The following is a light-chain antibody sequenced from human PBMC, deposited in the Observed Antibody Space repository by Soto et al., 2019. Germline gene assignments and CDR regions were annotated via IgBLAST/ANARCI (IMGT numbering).Light chain of an antibody. V-gene: IGKV1-5*01. J-gene: IGKJ1*01. Sequence: DIQMTQSPSTLSGSVGDRVTITCRASQTISSWLAWYQQKPGKAPKILIYHASSLETGVPSRFSGSGSGTEFTLTISSLQPDNFATYYCQHYNSYGTFGQGTKVDIK. CDR3: QHYNSYGT. CDR1: QTISSW. CDR2: HAS.